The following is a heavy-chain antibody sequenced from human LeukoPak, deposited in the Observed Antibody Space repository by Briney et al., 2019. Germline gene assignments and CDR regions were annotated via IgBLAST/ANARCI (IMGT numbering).Heavy chain of an antibody. V-gene: IGHV1-46*01. CDR1: GYTFTSYY. Sequence: ASVKVSCKASGYTFTSYYIHWVRQAPGQGLEWMGIINPSDGRTNYAQRFQGRVTVSRDTSTNIVYMELYSLRSEDTAVYYCARADFSGLDYWGQGTLVTVSS. CDR3: ARADFSGLDY. J-gene: IGHJ4*02. CDR2: INPSDGRT.